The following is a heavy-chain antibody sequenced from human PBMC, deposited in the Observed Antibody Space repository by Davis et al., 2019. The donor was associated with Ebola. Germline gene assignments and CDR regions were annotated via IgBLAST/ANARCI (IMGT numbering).Heavy chain of an antibody. CDR2: IYPSDSDT. J-gene: IGHJ3*02. CDR3: ASLRRTITGMDDGFDI. V-gene: IGHV5-51*01. Sequence: KVSCKASGYSFTSYWIGWVRQMPGKGLEWMGIIYPSDSDTKYSPSFQGQVTTSADKSISTAYLQWSSLKASDSGMYYCASLRRTITGMDDGFDIWGQGTMVTVSS. D-gene: IGHD2-8*02. CDR1: GYSFTSYW.